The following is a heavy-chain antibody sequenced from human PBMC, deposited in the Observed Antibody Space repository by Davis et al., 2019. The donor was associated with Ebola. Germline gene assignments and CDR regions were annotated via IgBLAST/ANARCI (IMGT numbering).Heavy chain of an antibody. D-gene: IGHD6-19*01. V-gene: IGHV3-21*01. Sequence: PGGSLRLSCAASEFTFSSYSMNWVRQAPGKGLEWVSSISSSSSYIYYADSVKGRFTISRDNAKNSLYLQMNSLRAEDTAVYYCAGRAVAGTLDYWGQGTLVTVSS. CDR3: AGRAVAGTLDY. CDR2: ISSSSSYI. J-gene: IGHJ4*02. CDR1: EFTFSSYS.